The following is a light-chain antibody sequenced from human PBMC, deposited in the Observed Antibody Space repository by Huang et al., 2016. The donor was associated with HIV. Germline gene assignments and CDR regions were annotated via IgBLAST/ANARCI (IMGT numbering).Light chain of an antibody. CDR3: QQYNAYPWT. CDR1: QTIIWC. CDR2: KAA. V-gene: IGKV1-5*03. J-gene: IGKJ1*01. Sequence: DIQMSQSPSTLSAPIVDRVTITCRASQTIIWCVAWYQQKPGKAPKVLIYKAARLESGVPSMFIGSGSGTEFTRTISSLQPYDFATYYCQQYNAYPWTFGQGTKVEI.